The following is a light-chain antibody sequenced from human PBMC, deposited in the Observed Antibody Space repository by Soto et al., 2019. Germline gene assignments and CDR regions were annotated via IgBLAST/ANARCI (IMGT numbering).Light chain of an antibody. Sequence: DIVLTQSPANLSLSPCERANLSSRASQSVGTFFAWYQQKPGQAPRLLIYDASNRATGIPARFSGSGSGTDFTLTISSLESEDSAVYYCQQYGSSPTWTVGQGTKVDIK. CDR1: QSVGTF. V-gene: IGKV3-11*01. CDR3: QQYGSSPTWT. CDR2: DAS. J-gene: IGKJ1*01.